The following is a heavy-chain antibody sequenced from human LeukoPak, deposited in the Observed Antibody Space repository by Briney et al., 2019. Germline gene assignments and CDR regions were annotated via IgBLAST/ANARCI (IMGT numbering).Heavy chain of an antibody. CDR3: ARDGMVRGVIIWDAFDI. V-gene: IGHV3-48*02. Sequence: AGGSLRHSCAASGFTFSSYSMNWVRQAPGKGLEWVSYISSSSSTIYYADSVKGRFTISRDNAKNSLYLQMNSLRDEDTAVYYCARDGMVRGVIIWDAFDIWGQGTMVTVSS. J-gene: IGHJ3*02. CDR1: GFTFSSYS. D-gene: IGHD3-10*01. CDR2: ISSSSSTI.